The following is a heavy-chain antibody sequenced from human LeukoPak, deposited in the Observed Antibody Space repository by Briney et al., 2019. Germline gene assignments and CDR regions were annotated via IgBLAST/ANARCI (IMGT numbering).Heavy chain of an antibody. CDR2: INHSGGT. J-gene: IGHJ4*02. Sequence: SETLSLTCTVSGGSISSYYWNWIRQPPGKGLEWIGEINHSGGTNYIPSLKSRVTISVDTSKNQFSLQLSSVTAADTAVYYCARAVSRRTTVAPAHLDCWGQGTLVTVSS. CDR1: GGSISSYY. CDR3: ARAVSRRTTVAPAHLDC. D-gene: IGHD4-11*01. V-gene: IGHV4-34*01.